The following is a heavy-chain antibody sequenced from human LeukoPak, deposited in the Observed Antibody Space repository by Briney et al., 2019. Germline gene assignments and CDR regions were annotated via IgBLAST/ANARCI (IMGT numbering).Heavy chain of an antibody. CDR2: ISAYNDNT. CDR3: ASGMVYAKDYYYYYYMDV. V-gene: IGHV1-18*01. Sequence: ASVKVSCKASGYTFTSYGISWVRQAPGQGLEWMGWISAYNDNTNYAQKLQGRVTMTTDTSTSTAYMELRSLRSDDTAVYYCASGMVYAKDYYYYYYMDVWGKGTTVTVSS. D-gene: IGHD2-8*01. CDR1: GYTFTSYG. J-gene: IGHJ6*03.